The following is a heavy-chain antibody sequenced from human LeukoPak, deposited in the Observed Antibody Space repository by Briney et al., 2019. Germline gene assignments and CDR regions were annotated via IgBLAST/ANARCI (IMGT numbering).Heavy chain of an antibody. CDR3: ARDMVAVAMDY. Sequence: PGGSLRLSCAASGFTFSSYGMHWVRQAPGKGLEWVAVIWYDGSNKYYADSVKGRFTISRDNSKNTLYLQMNSLRAEDTAVYYCARDMVAVAMDYWGQGTLVTVSS. CDR1: GFTFSSYG. V-gene: IGHV3-33*01. J-gene: IGHJ4*02. CDR2: IWYDGSNK. D-gene: IGHD6-19*01.